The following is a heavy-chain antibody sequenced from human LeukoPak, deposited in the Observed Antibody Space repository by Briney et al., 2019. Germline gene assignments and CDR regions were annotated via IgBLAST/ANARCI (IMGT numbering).Heavy chain of an antibody. CDR1: SGSISSYY. CDR3: ARSRPKHQYSSSWYLSPFDY. D-gene: IGHD6-13*01. CDR2: INHSGST. Sequence: SETLSLTCTVSSGSISSYYWSWIRQPPGKGLEWIGEINHSGSTNYNPSLKSRVTISVDTSKNQFSLKLSSVTAADTAVYYCARSRPKHQYSSSWYLSPFDYWGQGTLVTVSS. J-gene: IGHJ4*02. V-gene: IGHV4-34*01.